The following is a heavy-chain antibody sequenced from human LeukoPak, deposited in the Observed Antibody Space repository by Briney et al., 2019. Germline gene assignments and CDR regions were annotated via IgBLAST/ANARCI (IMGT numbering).Heavy chain of an antibody. J-gene: IGHJ4*02. CDR1: GFTVSSNY. CDR2: IYSSGNT. Sequence: GGSLRLSCAASGFTVSSNYMSWVRLAPGKGLEWVSVIYSSGNTYYADSVKGRFTISRDNSRNTLYLQMDSLRSEDTAVYYCARDFFPIVDSTWYEIGYWGQGTLVTVSS. CDR3: ARDFFPIVDSTWYEIGY. D-gene: IGHD2-21*01. V-gene: IGHV3-66*01.